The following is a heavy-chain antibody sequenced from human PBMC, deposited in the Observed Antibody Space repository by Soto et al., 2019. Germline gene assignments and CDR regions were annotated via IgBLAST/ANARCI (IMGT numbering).Heavy chain of an antibody. V-gene: IGHV3-23*01. CDR1: GFNFKKFA. Sequence: EVQLLESGGGVVQPGGSLRLSCVASGFNFKKFAMSWVRQAPGEGLEWVSGISCCGGSTSYAASVKGRFSIARDDSTNTLSLHRNNLRVEDTAQYGCAKAAVDQWLIHHLDKWGQGTLVSVS. J-gene: IGHJ4*02. CDR2: ISCCGGST. D-gene: IGHD6-19*01. CDR3: AKAAVDQWLIHHLDK.